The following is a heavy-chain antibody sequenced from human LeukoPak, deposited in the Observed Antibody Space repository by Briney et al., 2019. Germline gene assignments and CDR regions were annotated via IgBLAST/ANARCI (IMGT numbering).Heavy chain of an antibody. D-gene: IGHD6-19*01. J-gene: IGHJ3*02. V-gene: IGHV3-21*01. Sequence: GGSLRLSCAASGFTFSSYSMNWVRQAPGKGLEWVSSISSSSSYIYYADSVKGRFTISRDNAKNSLYLQMNSLRAEDTAVYYCSCVAVAGRYAFGIWGQGTMVTVSS. CDR2: ISSSSSYI. CDR3: SCVAVAGRYAFGI. CDR1: GFTFSSYS.